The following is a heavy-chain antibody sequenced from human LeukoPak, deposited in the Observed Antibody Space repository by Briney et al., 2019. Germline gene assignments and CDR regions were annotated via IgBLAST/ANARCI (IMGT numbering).Heavy chain of an antibody. CDR2: IRHDGNIK. V-gene: IGHV3-30*02. CDR1: GFTFSSYE. Sequence: PGGSLRLSCAASGFTFSSYEMNWVRQAPGKGLEWVAFIRHDGNIKYYADSVKGRFTISRDNSKNTLYVQMNSLRAEDTAVYYCAKDWAISRSYYYYMDVWGKGTTVTISS. CDR3: AKDWAISRSYYYYMDV. D-gene: IGHD3-9*01. J-gene: IGHJ6*03.